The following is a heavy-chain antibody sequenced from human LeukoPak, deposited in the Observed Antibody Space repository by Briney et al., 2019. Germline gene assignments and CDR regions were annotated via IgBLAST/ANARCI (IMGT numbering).Heavy chain of an antibody. J-gene: IGHJ4*02. CDR3: ARAKDTAMVIDY. CDR1: GGSISSYY. D-gene: IGHD5-18*01. CDR2: IYYSGST. Sequence: SETLSLTCTVSGGSISSYYWSWIRQPPGKGLEWIGYIYYSGSTNYNPSLKSRVTISVDTSKNQFSLKLSSVTAADMAVYYCARAKDTAMVIDYWGQGTLVTVSS. V-gene: IGHV4-59*01.